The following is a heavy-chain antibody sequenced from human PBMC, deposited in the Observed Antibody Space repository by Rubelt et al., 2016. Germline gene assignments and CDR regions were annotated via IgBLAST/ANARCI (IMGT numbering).Heavy chain of an antibody. V-gene: IGHV1-2*06. J-gene: IGHJ6*02. D-gene: IGHD6-6*01. CDR1: GYTSTSSY. CDR3: ARGEYSRLVRYYYGMDV. Sequence: QAQLVQSGAEVKKPGASVKVSCKASGYTSTSSYIHWVRQAPGQGLEWMGRINPNSGATNYAQNFQGRVTMTRDTSISTVYMELSRLTSDDTSVYYCARGEYSRLVRYYYGMDVWGQGTTVTVSS. CDR2: INPNSGAT.